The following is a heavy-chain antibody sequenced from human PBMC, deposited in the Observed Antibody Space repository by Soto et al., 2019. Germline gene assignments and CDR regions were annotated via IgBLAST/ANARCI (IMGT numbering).Heavy chain of an antibody. CDR1: GGSLNTYY. CDR3: ARHLIAYYDFWSGYSENGMDV. Sequence: SETLSLTCTVSGGSLNTYYWSWIRQPPGKGLEWIGYIYYTGSTNYNPSLKSRVTISIDTSKSQFSLKLSSVTAADTAVYYCARHLIAYYDFWSGYSENGMDVWGQGTTVTVSS. V-gene: IGHV4-59*08. D-gene: IGHD3-3*01. J-gene: IGHJ6*02. CDR2: IYYTGST.